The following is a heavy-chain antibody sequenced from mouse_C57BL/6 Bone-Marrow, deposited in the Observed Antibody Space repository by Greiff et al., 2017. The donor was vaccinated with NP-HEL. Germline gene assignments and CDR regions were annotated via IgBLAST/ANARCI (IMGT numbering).Heavy chain of an antibody. CDR3: AANYDTVLDYAMDY. CDR1: GYTFTSYW. CDR2: IHPNSGST. Sequence: VQLQQPGAELVKPGASVKLSCKASGYTFTSYWMHWVKQRPGQGLEWIGMIHPNSGSTNYNEKFKSKATLTVDKSSSTAYMQLSSLTSEDSAVYYCAANYDTVLDYAMDYWGQGTSVTVSS. J-gene: IGHJ4*01. D-gene: IGHD1-1*01. V-gene: IGHV1-64*01.